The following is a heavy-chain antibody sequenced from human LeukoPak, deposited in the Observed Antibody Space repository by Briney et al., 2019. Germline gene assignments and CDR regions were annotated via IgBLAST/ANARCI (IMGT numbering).Heavy chain of an antibody. Sequence: SGGSLTLSCAASGFDYSSYVMTWVRQAPGKGLDWVAGITDSVGITYYSDSVKGRFTISRDNSRNTLYLQMNSLRAEDTALYYCANPPGRSSNWYWEFESWGQGTMITVSS. J-gene: IGHJ4*02. CDR2: ITDSVGIT. CDR3: ANPPGRSSNWYWEFES. D-gene: IGHD6-13*01. CDR1: GFDYSSYV. V-gene: IGHV3-23*01.